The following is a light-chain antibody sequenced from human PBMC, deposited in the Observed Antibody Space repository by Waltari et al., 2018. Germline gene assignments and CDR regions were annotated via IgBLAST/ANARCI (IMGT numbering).Light chain of an antibody. CDR1: QSVSSN. CDR2: DSS. J-gene: IGKJ4*01. Sequence: EIVMTQSPATLSVSPGARVTLACRASQSVSSNLAWYQQKPGQAPRLLIYDSSTRATGTAARFSGSGSGTEFTLTITGLQSEDFALYYCQQYNNWPPLTFGGGTKVEIK. V-gene: IGKV3-15*01. CDR3: QQYNNWPPLT.